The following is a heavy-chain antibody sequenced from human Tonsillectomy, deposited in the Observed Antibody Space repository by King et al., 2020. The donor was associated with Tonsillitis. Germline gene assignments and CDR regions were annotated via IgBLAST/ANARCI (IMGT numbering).Heavy chain of an antibody. CDR2: INPNNGDT. J-gene: IGHJ4*02. Sequence: VQLVQSGAEVKKPGASVKVPCKASGYTFTDYYIHWVRQAPGQGLEWMGWINPNNGDTSYAQKCQGRVAMTRDTSISAAYMELTSLRSNDTAVYYCVRGGRWQPAMDWGQGTLVTVSS. CDR1: GYTFTDYY. V-gene: IGHV1-2*02. CDR3: VRGGRWQPAMD. D-gene: IGHD5-24*01.